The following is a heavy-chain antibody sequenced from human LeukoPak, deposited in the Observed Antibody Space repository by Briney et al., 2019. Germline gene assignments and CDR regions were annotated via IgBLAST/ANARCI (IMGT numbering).Heavy chain of an antibody. CDR3: ARGYSGSHQTDY. CDR1: GGSISSSSYY. Sequence: SETLSLTCTVSGGSISSSSYYWGWIRQPPGKGLEWIGSIYYSGSTYYNPSLKSRVTISVDTSKNQFSPRLSSVTAADTAVYYCARGYSGSHQTDYWGQGTLVTVSS. D-gene: IGHD1-26*01. J-gene: IGHJ4*02. V-gene: IGHV4-39*07. CDR2: IYYSGST.